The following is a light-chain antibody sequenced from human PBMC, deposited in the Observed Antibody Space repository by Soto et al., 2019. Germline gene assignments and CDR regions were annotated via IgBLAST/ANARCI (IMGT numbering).Light chain of an antibody. CDR3: SSYTTSNTRQIV. J-gene: IGLJ1*01. Sequence: QSVLTQVASVSGSPGQSITITCTGTSSDVGGYNYVSWYQHHPGKAPKLMIFDVSNRPSGVSNRFSGSKSGNTASLTISGLQPEDEADYYCSSYTTSNTRQIVFGTGTKVTVL. V-gene: IGLV2-14*03. CDR2: DVS. CDR1: SSDVGGYNY.